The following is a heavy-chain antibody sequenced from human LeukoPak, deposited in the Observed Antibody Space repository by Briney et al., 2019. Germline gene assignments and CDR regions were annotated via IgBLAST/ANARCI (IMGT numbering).Heavy chain of an antibody. Sequence: GGSLRLSCAASGFTFSSYSMNWVRQAPGKGLEWVSSISSSSSYIYYADSVRGRFTISRDNAKNSLYLQMNSLKAEDTAVYYCARDSTVIYDFWSGYFPASYYYGMDVWGQGTTVTVSS. V-gene: IGHV3-21*01. D-gene: IGHD3-3*01. CDR2: ISSSSSYI. CDR3: ARDSTVIYDFWSGYFPASYYYGMDV. J-gene: IGHJ6*02. CDR1: GFTFSSYS.